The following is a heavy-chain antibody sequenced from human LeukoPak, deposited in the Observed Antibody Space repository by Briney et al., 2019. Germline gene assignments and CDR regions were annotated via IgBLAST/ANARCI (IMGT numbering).Heavy chain of an antibody. CDR2: INPNSGGT. J-gene: IGHJ4*02. D-gene: IGHD3-9*01. Sequence: ASVKVSCTASGYTFNGYYIHWVRQAPGQGLEWMGWINPNSGGTNYAQKFQGRVTMTRDTSISTAYMELSSLRSEDTAVYYCARAQMNRKLRYFDWLLRGYYFDYWGQGTLVTVSS. CDR1: GYTFNGYY. V-gene: IGHV1-2*02. CDR3: ARAQMNRKLRYFDWLLRGYYFDY.